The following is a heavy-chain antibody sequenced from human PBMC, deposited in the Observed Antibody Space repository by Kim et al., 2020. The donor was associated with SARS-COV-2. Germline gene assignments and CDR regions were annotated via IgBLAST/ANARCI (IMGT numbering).Heavy chain of an antibody. J-gene: IGHJ4*02. D-gene: IGHD2-15*01. CDR3: ARRGNGLGFDY. V-gene: IGHV4-39*01. CDR1: GGSISSSSYY. Sequence: SETLSLTCTVSGGSISSSSYYWGWIRQPPGKGLEWIGSIYYSGSTYYNPYLKSRVTISVDTSKNQFSLKLSSVTAADTAVYYCARRGNGLGFDYWGQGTLVTVSS. CDR2: IYYSGST.